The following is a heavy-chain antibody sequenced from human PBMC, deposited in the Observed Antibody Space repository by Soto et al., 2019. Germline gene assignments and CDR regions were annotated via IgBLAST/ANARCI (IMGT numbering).Heavy chain of an antibody. CDR1: GGTFSSHS. J-gene: IGHJ4*02. D-gene: IGHD2-21*02. CDR3: AREVGYGDFSAALLD. V-gene: IGHV1-69*01. CDR2: IITLFGTS. Sequence: VQLMQSGAEVKKPGSSVKVSCKASGGTFSSHSINWVRQAPGQGLEWMGGIITLFGTSNYAQIFQGRVTITADQSTSTAYMELNSLTSDDTAVYYCAREVGYGDFSAALLDWGQGTLVTVSS.